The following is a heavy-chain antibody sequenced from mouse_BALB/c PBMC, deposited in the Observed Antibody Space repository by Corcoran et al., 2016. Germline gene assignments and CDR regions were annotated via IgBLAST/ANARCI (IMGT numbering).Heavy chain of an antibody. V-gene: IGHV14-3*02. CDR1: GFNVKDTD. CDR2: IDPANGNT. CDR3: ARWDWYCDV. Sequence: EDQLQQSGAELVKPGASVKLSCTASGFNVKDTDMHWVKQRPEQGLEWIGRIDPANGNTKYDPKFQGKATITADTSSNTAYLQLSSLTSEDTAVYYCARWDWYCDVWGAGTTVTVSS. J-gene: IGHJ1*01.